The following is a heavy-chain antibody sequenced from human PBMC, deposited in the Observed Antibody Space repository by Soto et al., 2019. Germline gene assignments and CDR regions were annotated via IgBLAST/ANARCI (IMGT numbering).Heavy chain of an antibody. CDR2: INHSGST. V-gene: IGHV4-34*01. CDR3: ARGSDTYYYDSSGYFVGYHFDY. D-gene: IGHD3-22*01. J-gene: IGHJ4*02. Sequence: PSETLSLTCAVYGGSFSGYYWSWIRQPPGKGLEWIGDINHSGSTNYNPSLKSRVTISVDTSKNQFSLKLSSVTAADTAVYYCARGSDTYYYDSSGYFVGYHFDYWGQGTLVTVSS. CDR1: GGSFSGYY.